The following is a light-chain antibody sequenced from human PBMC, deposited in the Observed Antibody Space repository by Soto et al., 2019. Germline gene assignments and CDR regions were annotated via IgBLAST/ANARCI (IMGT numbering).Light chain of an antibody. J-gene: IGKJ1*01. CDR1: QSGSSSY. CDR3: QQYGSSPWT. Sequence: EIVLTQSPGTLSLSPGESATLSCRASQSGSSSYLAWYQQKPGQAPRLLIYGASSRATGIPDRFSGGGSGTDFTLTISRLEPEEFAVYYCQQYGSSPWTFGQGTKVDIK. CDR2: GAS. V-gene: IGKV3-20*01.